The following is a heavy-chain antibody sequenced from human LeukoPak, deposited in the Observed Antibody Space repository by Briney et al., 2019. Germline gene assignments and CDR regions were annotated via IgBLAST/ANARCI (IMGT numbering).Heavy chain of an antibody. Sequence: GGSLSLSCAASGFTFSSYEMNWVRQAPGKGLEWVSYISSSGSTIYYADSVKGRFTISRDNAKNSLYLQTNSLRAEDTAVYYCARGGCSSTSCLDYWGQGTLVTVSS. CDR3: ARGGCSSTSCLDY. V-gene: IGHV3-48*03. CDR1: GFTFSSYE. D-gene: IGHD2-2*01. J-gene: IGHJ4*02. CDR2: ISSSGSTI.